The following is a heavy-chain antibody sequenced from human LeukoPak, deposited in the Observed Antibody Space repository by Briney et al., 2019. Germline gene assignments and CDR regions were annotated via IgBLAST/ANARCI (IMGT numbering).Heavy chain of an antibody. Sequence: PGGSLRLSCAASGFTFSDYYMSWIRQAPGKGLEWVSYISSSGSTIYYADSVKGRFTISGDNAKNSLYLQMNSLRAEDTAVYYCASTYYDSGSSDYWGQGTLATVSS. CDR2: ISSSGSTI. J-gene: IGHJ4*02. V-gene: IGHV3-11*01. CDR3: ASTYYDSGSSDY. D-gene: IGHD3-10*01. CDR1: GFTFSDYY.